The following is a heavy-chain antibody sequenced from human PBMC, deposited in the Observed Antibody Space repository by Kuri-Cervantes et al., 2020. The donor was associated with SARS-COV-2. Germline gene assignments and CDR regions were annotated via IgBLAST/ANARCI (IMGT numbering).Heavy chain of an antibody. V-gene: IGHV1-2*02. CDR2: INPNSGGT. D-gene: IGHD3-22*01. CDR3: ARSTSFRRLVVISQGGAFDI. Sequence: ASVKVSCKASGYTFTGYYMHWVRQAPGQGLEWMGWINPNSGGTNYAQKFQGRVTMTRDTSISTVYMELSRLRSDDTAVYYCARSTSFRRLVVISQGGAFDIWGQGTMVTVSS. J-gene: IGHJ3*02. CDR1: GYTFTGYY.